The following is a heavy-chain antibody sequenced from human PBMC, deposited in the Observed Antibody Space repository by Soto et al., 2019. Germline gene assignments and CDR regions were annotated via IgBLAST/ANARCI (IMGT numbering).Heavy chain of an antibody. CDR3: AKGPRTMIVVVITRYWFDP. D-gene: IGHD3-22*01. V-gene: IGHV3-23*01. CDR1: GFTFSSHA. J-gene: IGHJ5*02. Sequence: PGGSLRLSWAASGFTFSSHAMSWVLQAPGKGLEWVSAISGSGGSTYYADSVKGRFTISRDNSKNTLYLQMNSLRAEDTAVYYCAKGPRTMIVVVITRYWFDPWGQGTLVTVSS. CDR2: ISGSGGST.